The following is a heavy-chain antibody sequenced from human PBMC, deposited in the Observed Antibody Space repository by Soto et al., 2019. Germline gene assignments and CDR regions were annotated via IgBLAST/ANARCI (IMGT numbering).Heavy chain of an antibody. V-gene: IGHV1-69*02. CDR1: GGTFSIYT. D-gene: IGHD6-13*01. Sequence: QVQLVQSGSEVKKPGSSVKVSCKASGGTFSIYTISWVRQAPGQGLEWMGRVIPIFDVTSYAQRFQGRVTITAXKXATTAYMELSSLRSEDTAVYYCARDRDNSNWPNFDYWGQGTLVTVSS. J-gene: IGHJ4*02. CDR2: VIPIFDVT. CDR3: ARDRDNSNWPNFDY.